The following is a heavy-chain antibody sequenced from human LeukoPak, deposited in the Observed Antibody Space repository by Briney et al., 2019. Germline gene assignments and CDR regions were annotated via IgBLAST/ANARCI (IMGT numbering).Heavy chain of an antibody. D-gene: IGHD1-26*01. CDR3: ASSGSYGY. V-gene: IGHV3-74*01. J-gene: IGHJ4*02. CDR2: INSDGSST. CDR1: GFSFSSSW. Sequence: PGRSLRLSCAASGFSFSSSWMHWVRQVPGKGLVWVSRINSDGSSTSYADSVKGRFTISRDNAKNTLYLQMNSLRAEDTAVYYCASSGSYGYWGQGTLVTVSS.